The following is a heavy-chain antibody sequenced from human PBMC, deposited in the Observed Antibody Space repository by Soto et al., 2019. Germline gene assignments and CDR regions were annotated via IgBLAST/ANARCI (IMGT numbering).Heavy chain of an antibody. V-gene: IGHV4-30-2*01. D-gene: IGHD4-17*01. CDR1: GGSISSGGYS. J-gene: IGHJ5*02. CDR2: IYHSGST. CDR3: AREVHDYGDYWFDP. Sequence: SETLSLTCAVSGGSISSGGYSWSWIRQPPGKGLEWIGYIYHSGSTYYNPSLKSRVTISVDRSKNQFSLKLSSVTAADTAVYYCAREVHDYGDYWFDPWGQGTLVTVSS.